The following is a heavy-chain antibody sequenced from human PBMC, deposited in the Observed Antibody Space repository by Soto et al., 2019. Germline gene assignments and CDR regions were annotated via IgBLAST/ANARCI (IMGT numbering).Heavy chain of an antibody. CDR3: ARGGSSSDNGMDV. J-gene: IGHJ6*02. D-gene: IGHD6-6*01. CDR1: GVPFSTYS. Sequence: PGGSLRLSCAASGVPFSTYSMNWVRQAPGKGLEWVSYMSSRSLTIYYTDSVKGRFTISRDNAKNSLYLQMNSLRDEDTAVYYCARGGSSSDNGMDVWGQGTTVTVSS. V-gene: IGHV3-48*02. CDR2: MSSRSLTI.